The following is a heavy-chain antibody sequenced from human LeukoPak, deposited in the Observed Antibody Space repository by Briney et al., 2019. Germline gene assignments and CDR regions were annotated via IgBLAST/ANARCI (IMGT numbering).Heavy chain of an antibody. J-gene: IGHJ5*02. D-gene: IGHD3-3*01. V-gene: IGHV4-4*07. Sequence: SETLSLTCTVSGGSISNYYWSWIRQPAGKGLEWIGRMYTSGSTNYNPSLKSRVTMSVDTSKNQFSLNLSSVTAADTAVYYCARGVDFWSGYQNWFDPLGQGTLVSVSS. CDR1: GGSISNYY. CDR3: ARGVDFWSGYQNWFDP. CDR2: MYTSGST.